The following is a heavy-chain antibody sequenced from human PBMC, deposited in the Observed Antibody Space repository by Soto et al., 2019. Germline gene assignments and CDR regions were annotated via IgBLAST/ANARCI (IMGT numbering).Heavy chain of an antibody. V-gene: IGHV1-69*01. Sequence: QLQLVQSGAEVKKPGSSVKVSCKASGGTFSNFAISWVRQAPGQGLEWMGEIIPIFDTLNYAQKFQDRVTITADESTSTVSMVISSLRSEDTAVYYCARDYGAKYYAMDVWGQGTTVTVSS. J-gene: IGHJ6*02. CDR3: ARDYGAKYYAMDV. CDR1: GGTFSNFA. D-gene: IGHD3-10*01. CDR2: IIPIFDTL.